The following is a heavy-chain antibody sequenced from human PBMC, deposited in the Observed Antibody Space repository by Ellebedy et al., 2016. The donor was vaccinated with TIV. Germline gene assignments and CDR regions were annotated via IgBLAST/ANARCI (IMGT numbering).Heavy chain of an antibody. CDR2: LDARVGST. V-gene: IGHV1-46*01. Sequence: ASVKVSCKASGYPFTKYYFHWIRQAPGQGLEWLGVLDARVGSTTYAETLQGRITMTRDTSTRTVDMELSSLRSEDTAVYYCASVPSAGADFWGQGTLVTVSS. CDR1: GYPFTKYY. J-gene: IGHJ4*02. CDR3: ASVPSAGADF. D-gene: IGHD1-14*01.